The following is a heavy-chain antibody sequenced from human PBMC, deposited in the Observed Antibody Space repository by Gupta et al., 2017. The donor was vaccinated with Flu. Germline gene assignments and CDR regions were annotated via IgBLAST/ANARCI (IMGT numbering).Heavy chain of an antibody. Sequence: EIQMVEYGGGLVQHVGYLRNSCAASGFTSGTSYLQCVRTAPGKVLVCVSRINPDGSSTSYSESVKSRFTFSRDNAKNTRYLQMNSLGDDDTAVYYCATVTSVCWGQGTLVTVFS. CDR3: ATVTSVC. CDR1: GFTSGTSY. D-gene: IGHD4-17*01. J-gene: IGHJ4*02. CDR2: INPDGSST. V-gene: IGHV3-74*03.